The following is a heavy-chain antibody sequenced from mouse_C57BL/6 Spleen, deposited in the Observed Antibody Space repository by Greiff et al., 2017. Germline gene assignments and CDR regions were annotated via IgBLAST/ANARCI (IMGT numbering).Heavy chain of an antibody. CDR2: INYDGSST. V-gene: IGHV5-16*01. CDR3: ARGGTTANFDV. CDR1: GFTFSDYY. Sequence: EVQRVESEGGLVQPGSSVKLSCTASGFTFSDYYMAWVRQVPEKGLEWVANINYDGSSTYYLDSLKSRFIISRDNAKNILYLQRSSLKSEDTATYDCARGGTTANFDVWGTGTTVTVSS. J-gene: IGHJ1*03. D-gene: IGHD1-2*01.